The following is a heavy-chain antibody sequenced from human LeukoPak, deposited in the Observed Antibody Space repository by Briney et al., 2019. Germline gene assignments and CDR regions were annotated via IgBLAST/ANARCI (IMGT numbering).Heavy chain of an antibody. CDR2: ISYDGSNK. J-gene: IGHJ4*02. D-gene: IGHD2-8*01. Sequence: GGSLRLSCAASGFTFSSYAMHGVRQAPGKGLEWVAVISYDGSNKYYADSVKGRFTISRDNSKNTLYLQMNSLRAEDTAVYYCASDRIVLMVYAKYGDWGQGTLVTVSS. CDR3: ASDRIVLMVYAKYGD. V-gene: IGHV3-30-3*01. CDR1: GFTFSSYA.